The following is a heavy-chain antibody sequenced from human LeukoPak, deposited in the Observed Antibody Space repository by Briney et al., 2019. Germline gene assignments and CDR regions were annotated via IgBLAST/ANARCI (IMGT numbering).Heavy chain of an antibody. CDR2: IKQDGSEI. J-gene: IGHJ6*02. Sequence: PGGPLRLSCSDSGFTFRSYWMSWVRPAPGKGLAWVANIKQDGSEIHYVDSVKGRFTISRENAKNSLYLQMNSLRAEDTAVYYCARYCGGDCYGMDVWGQGTTVAVS. D-gene: IGHD2-21*02. CDR1: GFTFRSYW. V-gene: IGHV3-7*01. CDR3: ARYCGGDCYGMDV.